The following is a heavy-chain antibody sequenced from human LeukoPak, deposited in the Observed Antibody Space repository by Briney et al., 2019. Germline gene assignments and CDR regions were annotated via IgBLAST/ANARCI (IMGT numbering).Heavy chain of an antibody. V-gene: IGHV3-49*03. J-gene: IGHJ4*02. CDR1: GYTFGDEA. Sequence: PGGSLRLSCADSGYTFGDEAMSWFRQAPGKGLEWVGFIRSKTYGGTTEYAASVKGRFTISRDHSKNIAYLQMNSLKTEDTAVYYCIRDVRDCGGGSCFSGEYWGQGTLVTVSS. D-gene: IGHD2-15*01. CDR3: IRDVRDCGGGSCFSGEY. CDR2: IRSKTYGGTT.